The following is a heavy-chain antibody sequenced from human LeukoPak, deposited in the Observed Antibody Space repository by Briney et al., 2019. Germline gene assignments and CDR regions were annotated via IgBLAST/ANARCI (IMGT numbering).Heavy chain of an antibody. D-gene: IGHD6-6*01. V-gene: IGHV4-39*07. CDR2: VYYSGST. Sequence: SENLSRTCTVSGGSFSSSPYYWGWIRQPPGKGLEWIGSVYYSGSTYYNPSLKSRVTISLDTSKNQFSLKLASVTAADTAVYYCAKTGSSIAARPPDYWGQGTLVTVSS. J-gene: IGHJ4*02. CDR1: GGSFSSSPYY. CDR3: AKTGSSIAARPPDY.